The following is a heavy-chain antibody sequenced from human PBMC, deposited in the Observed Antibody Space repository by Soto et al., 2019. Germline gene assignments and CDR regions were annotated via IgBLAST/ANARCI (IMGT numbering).Heavy chain of an antibody. Sequence: QVQLVQSGAEVKKPGASVKVSCKASGYTFTSYGISWVRQAPGQGLEWMGWISAYNGNTNYAQKLQGRVTMTTDTSTSTGYMELRSLRSDDTAVYYCARESSRIPRYYYYGMDVWGQGTTVTVSS. D-gene: IGHD5-18*01. V-gene: IGHV1-18*01. CDR2: ISAYNGNT. CDR3: ARESSRIPRYYYYGMDV. J-gene: IGHJ6*02. CDR1: GYTFTSYG.